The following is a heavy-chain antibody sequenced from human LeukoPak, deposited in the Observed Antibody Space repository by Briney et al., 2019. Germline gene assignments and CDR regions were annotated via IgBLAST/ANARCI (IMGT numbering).Heavy chain of an antibody. CDR1: GDSVSSNSAA. D-gene: IGHD6-13*01. CDR3: ARGTAAPGFDF. J-gene: IGHJ4*02. Sequence: SQTLSLTCAIPGDSVSSNSAAWNWSRQSPSRGLEWLGRTYYRSKWGTNYALSVKSRVTINADTSKNQISLQLNSVTPEDTAVYYCARGTAAPGFDFWGQGTLVTVSS. CDR2: TYYRSKWGT. V-gene: IGHV6-1*01.